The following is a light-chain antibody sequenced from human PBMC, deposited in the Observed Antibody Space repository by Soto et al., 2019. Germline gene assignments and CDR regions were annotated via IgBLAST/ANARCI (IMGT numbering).Light chain of an antibody. J-gene: IGKJ4*01. CDR2: AAS. CDR1: QGISSY. CDR3: QQFKSYPLT. Sequence: IQLTQSPSSLSTSVRDRVTITCRASQGISSYLAWYKQKPGKAPKLLSYAASTLQSGVPSRFSGSGSGTDFTLTISSLQPEDFETYYCQQFKSYPLTFGGGTKVDIK. V-gene: IGKV1-9*01.